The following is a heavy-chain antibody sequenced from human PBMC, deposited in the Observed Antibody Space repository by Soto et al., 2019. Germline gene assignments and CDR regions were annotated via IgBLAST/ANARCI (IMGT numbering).Heavy chain of an antibody. Sequence: SETLSLTCAVYGGSFSGYYWSWIRQPPGKGLEWIGEINHSGSTNYNPSLKSRVTISVDTSKNQFSLKLSSVTAADTAVYYCARSGSSSWHYYYYYMDVRGKGTTVTVSS. CDR1: GGSFSGYY. V-gene: IGHV4-34*01. CDR3: ARSGSSSWHYYYYYMDV. CDR2: INHSGST. J-gene: IGHJ6*03. D-gene: IGHD6-13*01.